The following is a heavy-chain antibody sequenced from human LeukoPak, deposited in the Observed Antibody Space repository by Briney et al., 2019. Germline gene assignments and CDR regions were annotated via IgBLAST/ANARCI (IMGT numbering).Heavy chain of an antibody. D-gene: IGHD3-3*01. CDR1: GITFSRNW. CDR2: IKQDGSEK. CDR3: ARDLVAIFGVVIDYYYYGMDV. J-gene: IGHJ6*02. Sequence: PGGSLRLSCVVSGITFSRNWMSWVRQAPGKGLEWVANIKQDGSEKYYVDSVKGRFTISRDNAKNSLYLQMNSLRAEDTAVYYCARDLVAIFGVVIDYYYYGMDVWGQGTTVTVSS. V-gene: IGHV3-7*03.